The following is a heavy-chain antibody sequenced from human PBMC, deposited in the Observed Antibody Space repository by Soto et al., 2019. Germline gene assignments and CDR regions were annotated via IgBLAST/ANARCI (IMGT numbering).Heavy chain of an antibody. CDR1: GYTFTSYA. V-gene: IGHV1-3*01. D-gene: IGHD2-15*01. CDR3: ARIALDYCSGGSCFLLFDY. CDR2: INAGNGNT. J-gene: IGHJ4*01. Sequence: ASVKVSCKASGYTFTSYAMHWVRQAPGQRLEWMGWINAGNGNTKYSQKFQGRVTITRDTSASTAYMELSSLRSEDTAVYYCARIALDYCSGGSCFLLFDYWGQGTLVTVSS.